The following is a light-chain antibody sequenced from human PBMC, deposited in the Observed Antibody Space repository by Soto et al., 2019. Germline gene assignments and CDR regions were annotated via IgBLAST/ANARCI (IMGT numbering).Light chain of an antibody. Sequence: QSALTQPASVSGSPGQSITISCTGTSSDVGSYNLVSWYQQHPGKAPKLMIYEVSKRPSGVSNRFSGSKSGNTASLTISRLQADDEADYYCCSYAGSSISYVFGTGTKVTVL. CDR3: CSYAGSSISYV. V-gene: IGLV2-23*02. CDR2: EVS. J-gene: IGLJ1*01. CDR1: SSDVGSYNL.